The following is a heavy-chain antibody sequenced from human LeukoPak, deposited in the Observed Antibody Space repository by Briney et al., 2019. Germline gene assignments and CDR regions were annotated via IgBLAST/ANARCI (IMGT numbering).Heavy chain of an antibody. D-gene: IGHD5-24*01. CDR3: ARIRDGYNDAYDL. CDR2: INPNSGGT. CDR1: GYTFTAYY. V-gene: IGHV1-2*02. J-gene: IGHJ3*01. Sequence: ASVKVSCKASGYTFTAYYMHWVRQAPGQGLEWMAWINPNSGGTNYAQRFQGRVTMTTDTSTSTVYMELSSLRSEDTAIYYCARIRDGYNDAYDLWGQGTVVTVPS.